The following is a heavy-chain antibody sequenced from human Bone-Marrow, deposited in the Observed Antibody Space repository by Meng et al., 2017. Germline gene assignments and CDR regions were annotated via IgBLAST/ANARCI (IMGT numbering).Heavy chain of an antibody. CDR2: ISSSSSYI. Sequence: VQVVVARGGVVQPVRSPRLSCGASGFTFRCYSMNWVRQAPGKGLEWVSSISSSSSYIYYADSVKGRFTISRDNAKNSLYLQMNCLRAEDTAVYYCARAWLVRGRYYFDYWGQGTLVTVSS. V-gene: IGHV3-21*01. J-gene: IGHJ4*02. D-gene: IGHD6-19*01. CDR1: GFTFRCYS. CDR3: ARAWLVRGRYYFDY.